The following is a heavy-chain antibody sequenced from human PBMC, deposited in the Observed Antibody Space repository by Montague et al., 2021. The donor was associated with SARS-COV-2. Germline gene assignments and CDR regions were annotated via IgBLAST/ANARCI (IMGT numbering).Heavy chain of an antibody. CDR1: GFPFSSYS. CDR3: ANLYSYGS. CDR2: ISTSSSYI. Sequence: YRRLSCAASGFPFSSYSINWVRQAPGKGLEWVSSISTSSSYIYYADSVKGRFTISRDNAKNSLYLQMNSLRAEGTAVYYCANLYSYGSWGQGTLVTVSS. V-gene: IGHV3-21*01. D-gene: IGHD5-18*01. J-gene: IGHJ4*02.